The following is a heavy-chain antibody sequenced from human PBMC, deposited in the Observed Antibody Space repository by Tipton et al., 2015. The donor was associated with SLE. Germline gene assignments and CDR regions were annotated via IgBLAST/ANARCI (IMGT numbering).Heavy chain of an antibody. CDR2: IIPIFGTA. D-gene: IGHD5-18*01. CDR1: GGTFSSYA. Sequence: QSGPEVKKPGSSVKVSCKASGGTFSSYAISWVRQAPGQGLEWMGGIIPIFGTANYAQKFQGRVTITTAESTSTAYMELSSLRSEDTAAYYCARVGYTAMAFDYWGQGTLVTVSS. J-gene: IGHJ4*02. V-gene: IGHV1-69*05. CDR3: ARVGYTAMAFDY.